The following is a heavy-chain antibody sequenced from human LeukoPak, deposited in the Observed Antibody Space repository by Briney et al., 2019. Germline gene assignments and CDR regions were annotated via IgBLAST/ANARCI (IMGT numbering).Heavy chain of an antibody. CDR2: IYYSGST. CDR1: GGSISSYY. Sequence: SETLSLTCTVSGGSISSYYWSWIRQPPGKGLEWIGYIYYSGSTNYNPSLKSRVTISVDTSKNQFSLKLSSVTAADTAVYYCAREGGFGELEVDYWGQGTLVTVSS. V-gene: IGHV4-59*12. J-gene: IGHJ4*02. CDR3: AREGGFGELEVDY. D-gene: IGHD3-10*01.